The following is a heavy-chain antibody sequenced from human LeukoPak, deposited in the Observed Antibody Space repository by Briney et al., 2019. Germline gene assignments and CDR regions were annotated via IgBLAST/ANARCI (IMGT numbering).Heavy chain of an antibody. V-gene: IGHV3-23*01. CDR3: AKAYYDLWSGYPPFDY. J-gene: IGHJ4*02. Sequence: PGGSLRLSCAASGFTFSSYAMSWVRQAPGKGLEWVSAISGSGGSTYYADSVKGRFTISRDNSKNTLYLQMNSLRAEDTAVYYCAKAYYDLWSGYPPFDYWGQGTLVTVSS. D-gene: IGHD3-3*01. CDR1: GFTFSSYA. CDR2: ISGSGGST.